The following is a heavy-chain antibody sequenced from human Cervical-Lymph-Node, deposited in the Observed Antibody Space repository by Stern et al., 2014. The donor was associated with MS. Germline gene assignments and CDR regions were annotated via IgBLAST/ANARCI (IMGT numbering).Heavy chain of an antibody. CDR3: ARGPAWLVAAAGTSWFGP. CDR1: GFTFSSYS. Sequence: EVQLVQSGGGLVRPGGSLRLSCAVSGFTFSSYSMNWVRQAPGKGLEWVSYISSASTTIYYADSVKGRFTISRDNAKNSLFLQMNSLRVEDTAVYYCARGPAWLVAAAGTSWFGPGGQGTLVTVSS. CDR2: ISSASTTI. D-gene: IGHD6-13*01. V-gene: IGHV3-48*01. J-gene: IGHJ5*02.